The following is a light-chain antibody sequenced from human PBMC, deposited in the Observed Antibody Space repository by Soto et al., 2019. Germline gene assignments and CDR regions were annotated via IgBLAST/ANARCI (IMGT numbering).Light chain of an antibody. CDR1: QSVSSY. J-gene: IGKJ4*01. V-gene: IGKV3-11*01. CDR2: DAS. Sequence: VLTQSPATLSLSPGERATLSCGASQSVSSYLAWYQQKPGQAPRLLIYDASNRATGIPARFSGSGSGTVFTLTISSLEPEDFAVYYCQQRSSWPLTFGGGTKVEIK. CDR3: QQRSSWPLT.